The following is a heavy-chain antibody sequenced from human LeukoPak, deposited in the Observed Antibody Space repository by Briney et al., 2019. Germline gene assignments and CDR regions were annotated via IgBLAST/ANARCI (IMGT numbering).Heavy chain of an antibody. CDR3: ARESPAGDYYGSGSYRPGWFDP. J-gene: IGHJ5*02. Sequence: PSQTLSLTCTVSGGSISSGGYYWSWIRQHPGKGLEWIGYIYYSGSTYYNPSLKSRVTISVDTSKNQFSLKLSSVTAADTAVYYCARESPAGDYYGSGSYRPGWFDPWGQGTLVTVSS. CDR1: GGSISSGGYY. V-gene: IGHV4-31*03. CDR2: IYYSGST. D-gene: IGHD3-10*01.